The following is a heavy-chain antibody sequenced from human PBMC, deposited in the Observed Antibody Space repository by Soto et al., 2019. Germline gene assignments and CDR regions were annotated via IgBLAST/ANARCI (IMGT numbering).Heavy chain of an antibody. J-gene: IGHJ4*02. CDR3: GRGGRYCSSVSCYAFYGH. CDR1: GGTFSSYA. CDR2: IIPIFSIT. V-gene: IGHV1-69*13. D-gene: IGHD2-2*01. Sequence: ASVKVSWKASGGTFSSYAISWVRQAPRQGLEWMGGIIPIFSITNYAQKFQGRVTINADESTNTAYMELSSLTSEDTAVYYCGRGGRYCSSVSCYAFYGHWGQGTLVTVSS.